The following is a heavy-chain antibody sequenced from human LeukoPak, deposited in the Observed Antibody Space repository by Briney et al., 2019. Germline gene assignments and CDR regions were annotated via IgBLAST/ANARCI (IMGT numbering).Heavy chain of an antibody. CDR2: ISGSGGST. Sequence: GGSLRLSCAASAFTFSSYAMSWVRQAPGKGLEWVSAISGSGGSTYYADSVKGRFTISRDNSKNTLYLQMNSLRADDTAVYYCAKDRSPLWFGELFPVDYWGQGTLVTVSS. V-gene: IGHV3-23*01. CDR3: AKDRSPLWFGELFPVDY. J-gene: IGHJ4*02. CDR1: AFTFSSYA. D-gene: IGHD3-10*01.